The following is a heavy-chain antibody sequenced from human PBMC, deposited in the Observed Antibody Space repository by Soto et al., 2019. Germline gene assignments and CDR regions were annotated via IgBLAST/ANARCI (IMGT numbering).Heavy chain of an antibody. Sequence: QLQLQESGPGLVKPSETLSLTCTVTGGSISRSHNFWGWIRQPPGKGLELIGSIFYSGTTYNNPALNRRVTPSVDTSKNQSPRKLKSVTAADTAGYYCARYYGDYKNYFDYWGQGTLVTVSS. V-gene: IGHV4-39*01. CDR2: IFYSGTT. J-gene: IGHJ4*02. D-gene: IGHD4-17*01. CDR3: ARYYGDYKNYFDY. CDR1: GGSISRSHNF.